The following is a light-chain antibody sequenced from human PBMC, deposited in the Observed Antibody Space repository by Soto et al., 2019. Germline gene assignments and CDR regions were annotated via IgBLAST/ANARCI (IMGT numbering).Light chain of an antibody. CDR2: DVS. CDR3: CSYAVSNTFWV. Sequence: QSVLTQPRSVSGSPGQSVTISCTGTSSDVGGYNYVSWYQQHPGKAPKVMIYDVSRRPSGVPDRFSGSKSGNTASLTISGLRAEDEADYYCCSYAVSNTFWVFGGGTQLTVL. J-gene: IGLJ3*02. CDR1: SSDVGGYNY. V-gene: IGLV2-11*01.